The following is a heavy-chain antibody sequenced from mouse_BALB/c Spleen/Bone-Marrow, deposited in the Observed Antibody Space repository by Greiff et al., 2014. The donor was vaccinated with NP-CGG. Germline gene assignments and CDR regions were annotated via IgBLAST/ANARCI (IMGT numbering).Heavy chain of an antibody. D-gene: IGHD1-1*01. CDR2: IKPDSRTK. J-gene: IGHJ4*01. V-gene: IGHV4-1*02. CDR3: ARVGYYEAMAY. Sequence: EVKLVESGGGLVQPGGSLKLSCAASRFDFSRYWMTWVRQAPGKGLEWIGEIKPDSRTKNYSPSLKEKFIISRDNAKSTLYMQMSKVRSEDTALYYCARVGYYEAMAYWGQGTSVTVSS. CDR1: RFDFSRYW.